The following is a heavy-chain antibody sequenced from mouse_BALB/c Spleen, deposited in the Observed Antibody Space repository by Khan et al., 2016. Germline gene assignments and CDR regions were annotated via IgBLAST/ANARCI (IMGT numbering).Heavy chain of an antibody. D-gene: IGHD2-2*01. V-gene: IGHV14-3*02. CDR1: GFNIKDTY. CDR3: SRSRGGYDVGFAY. Sequence: VQLQQSGAELVKPGASVKLSCTASGFNIKDTYMHWVKQRPEQGLEWIGRIDPANGNTKYDPKFQGKATITADTSSNTAYLQLSSLTSEDTAVYYWSRSRGGYDVGFAYWGQGTLVTVSA. CDR2: IDPANGNT. J-gene: IGHJ3*01.